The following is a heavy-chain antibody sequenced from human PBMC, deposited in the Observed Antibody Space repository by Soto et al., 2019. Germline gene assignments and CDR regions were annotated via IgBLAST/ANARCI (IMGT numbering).Heavy chain of an antibody. Sequence: EVQMVESGGGLVQPGASLKLSCAASGFSFGDSTLHWVRQASGGGLEWIGHIRSKTNSHVTALAPSVTGRFTISRDDSNDMAYLHMNGLRTEDTAVYYCSRQPFFNSGLDLWGQGTTVTVSS. V-gene: IGHV3-73*02. CDR3: SRQPFFNSGLDL. J-gene: IGHJ6*02. CDR2: IRSKTNSHVT. CDR1: GFSFGDST.